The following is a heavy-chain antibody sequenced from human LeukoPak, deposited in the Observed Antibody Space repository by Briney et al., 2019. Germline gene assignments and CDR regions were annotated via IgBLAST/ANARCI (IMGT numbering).Heavy chain of an antibody. CDR2: ISDDGRNK. V-gene: IGHV3-30*18. CDR1: GFTFNNYG. D-gene: IGHD6-13*01. CDR3: AKDRETTASGTFDF. J-gene: IGHJ4*02. Sequence: GRSLRLSCAASGFTFNNYGMHYVRQAPGKGLEWVAVISDDGRNKNYADSVKGRFTISRDSSNNTLYLQMNSLRAEDTGVYFCAKDRETTASGTFDFRGQGTLVTVSS.